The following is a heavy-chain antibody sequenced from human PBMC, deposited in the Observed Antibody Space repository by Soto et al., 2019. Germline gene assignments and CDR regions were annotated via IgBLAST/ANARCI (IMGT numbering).Heavy chain of an antibody. CDR1: GFTFSSYG. CDR3: AKEGVDTAIDYYYYGMDV. Sequence: PGGSLRLSCAASGFTFSSYGMHWVRQAPGKGLEWVAVISYDGSNKYYADSVKGRFTISRDNSKNTLYLQMNSLRAEDTAVYYCAKEGVDTAIDYYYYGMDVWGQGTMVTVSS. D-gene: IGHD5-18*01. V-gene: IGHV3-30*18. J-gene: IGHJ6*02. CDR2: ISYDGSNK.